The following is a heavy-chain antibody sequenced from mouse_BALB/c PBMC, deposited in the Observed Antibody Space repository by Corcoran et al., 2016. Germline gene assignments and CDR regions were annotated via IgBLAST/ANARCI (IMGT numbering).Heavy chain of an antibody. Sequence: VQLQQSGPELVKPGTSVTLSCKASGYTFTEYVIHWVKQRSGQGLEWIGWFYPGGGNINYNEKFRDKATLTADKSSSTVYMELRRLTSEDSAVYCCAIPAYSKYDGFAYWGQGTLVTVSA. CDR1: GYTFTEYV. D-gene: IGHD2-14*01. CDR3: AIPAYSKYDGFAY. J-gene: IGHJ3*01. CDR2: FYPGGGNI. V-gene: IGHV1-62-2*01.